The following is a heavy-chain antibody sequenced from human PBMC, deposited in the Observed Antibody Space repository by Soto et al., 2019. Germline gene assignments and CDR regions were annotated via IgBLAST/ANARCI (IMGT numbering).Heavy chain of an antibody. CDR1: GGSISSYY. J-gene: IGHJ6*04. Sequence: SETLSLTCTVSGGSISSYYWSWIRQPPGKGLEWIGYIYYSGSTNYNPSLKSRVTISVDTSKNQFSLKLSSVTAADTAVYYCARGRRGVSNFGVATTFYSPLDVWGKGTTVTVSS. V-gene: IGHV4-59*01. CDR3: ARGRRGVSNFGVATTFYSPLDV. D-gene: IGHD3-3*01. CDR2: IYYSGST.